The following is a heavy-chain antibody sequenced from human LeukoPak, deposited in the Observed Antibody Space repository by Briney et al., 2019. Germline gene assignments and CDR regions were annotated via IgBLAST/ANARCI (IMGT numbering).Heavy chain of an antibody. CDR1: GFIFTTYA. CDR2: ISGGGGST. D-gene: IGHD4-17*01. Sequence: GGSLRLSCAASGFIFTTYAMIWVRQAPGKGLEWVSTISGGGGSTFYADSVKGRFTIFRVNSKNTLYLQMNSLRAEDTAVYYCAKGGGTVTPPQAWGQGTLVTVSS. V-gene: IGHV3-23*01. J-gene: IGHJ4*02. CDR3: AKGGGTVTPPQA.